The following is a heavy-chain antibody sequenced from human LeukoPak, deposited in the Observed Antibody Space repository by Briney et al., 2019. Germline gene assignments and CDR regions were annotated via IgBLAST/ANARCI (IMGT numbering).Heavy chain of an antibody. CDR1: GYTFTSYD. Sequence: GSSVRVSCKASGYTFTSYDISWVRQATGQGLEWMGWMNPNSGNTGYAQKFQGRVTMTRNTSISTAYMELSSLRSEDTAVYYCARGLGQYGDYEDYYYYMDVWGKGTTVTISS. D-gene: IGHD4-17*01. CDR3: ARGLGQYGDYEDYYYYMDV. V-gene: IGHV1-8*01. J-gene: IGHJ6*03. CDR2: MNPNSGNT.